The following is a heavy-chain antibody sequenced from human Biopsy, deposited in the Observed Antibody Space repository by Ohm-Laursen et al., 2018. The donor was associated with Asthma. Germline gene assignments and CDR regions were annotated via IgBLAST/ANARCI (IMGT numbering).Heavy chain of an antibody. CDR2: INSVFGTP. D-gene: IGHD2-2*01. V-gene: IGHV1-69*13. J-gene: IGHJ4*02. CDR1: GGTFNTYV. CDR3: ARKAGSCISRTCYSLDF. Sequence: SVKASCKSLGGTFNTYVIGWVRQAPGQGLEWMGGINSVFGTPTYPQKFQDRVTITADDSTSTVYMELSSLRSEDTAVYYCARKAGSCISRTCYSLDFWGQGTLVTVSS.